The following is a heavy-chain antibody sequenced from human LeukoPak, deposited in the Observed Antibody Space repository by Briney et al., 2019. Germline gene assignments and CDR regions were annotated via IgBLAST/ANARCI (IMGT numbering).Heavy chain of an antibody. CDR1: GGSISGYY. V-gene: IGHV4-4*07. J-gene: IGHJ4*02. CDR2: IHSSGST. Sequence: SETLSLTCTVSGGSISGYYGGWIRQPPGKGLEWIGRIHSSGSTHYNPSLKSRVTMSLDTSKNQFSLKLTSVTAADTAVYYCARDNDFFDYWGQGTLVTDSS. CDR3: ARDNDFFDY.